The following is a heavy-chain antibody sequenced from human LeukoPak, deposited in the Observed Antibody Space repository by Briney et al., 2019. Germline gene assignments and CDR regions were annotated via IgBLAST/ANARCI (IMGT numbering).Heavy chain of an antibody. CDR3: AREAQGYGETGAFDI. V-gene: IGHV1-2*02. D-gene: IGHD4-17*01. Sequence: ASVKVSCKASGYTFTGYCMHWVRQAPGQGLEWMGWINPNSGGTNYAQKFQGRVTMTRDTSISTAYMELSRLRSDDTAVYYCAREAQGYGETGAFDIWGQGTMVTVSS. J-gene: IGHJ3*02. CDR1: GYTFTGYC. CDR2: INPNSGGT.